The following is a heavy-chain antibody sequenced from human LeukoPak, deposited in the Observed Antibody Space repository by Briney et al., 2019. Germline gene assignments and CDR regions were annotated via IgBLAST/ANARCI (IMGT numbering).Heavy chain of an antibody. CDR1: GYSFTSYW. Sequence: GESLKISCKGSGYSFTSYWIGWVRQMPGKGPEWMGIIYPGDSDTRYSPSFQGQVTISADKSISTAYLQWSSLKASDTAMYYCARQLYSSGWYGDNAFDIWGQGTMVTVSS. D-gene: IGHD6-19*01. J-gene: IGHJ3*02. CDR3: ARQLYSSGWYGDNAFDI. CDR2: IYPGDSDT. V-gene: IGHV5-51*01.